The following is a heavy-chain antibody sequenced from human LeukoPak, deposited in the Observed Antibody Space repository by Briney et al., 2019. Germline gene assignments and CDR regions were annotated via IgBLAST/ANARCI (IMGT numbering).Heavy chain of an antibody. D-gene: IGHD3-16*02. V-gene: IGHV3-48*03. CDR3: AVLSYYDYVWGSYRYTGGPY. Sequence: GGSLRLSCAASGFTFSSYEMNWVRQAPGKGLEWVSYISSSGSTIYYADSVKGRFTISRDDAKNSLYLQMNSLRAEDTAVYYCAVLSYYDYVWGSYRYTGGPYWGQGTLVTVSS. J-gene: IGHJ4*02. CDR2: ISSSGSTI. CDR1: GFTFSSYE.